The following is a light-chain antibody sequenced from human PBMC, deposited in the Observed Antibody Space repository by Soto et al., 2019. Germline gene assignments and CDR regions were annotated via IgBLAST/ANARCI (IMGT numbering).Light chain of an antibody. CDR2: GAS. Sequence: DIQMTQSPSSLSASVGDRVTITFRASQSINTYLHWYQQKPGKAPRLVIYGASSLQSGVPSRFSGSGSGTVFTLTISSLHPEDFATYFCQQTSSTPQTFGGGTKVDI. CDR1: QSINTY. J-gene: IGKJ4*01. V-gene: IGKV1-39*01. CDR3: QQTSSTPQT.